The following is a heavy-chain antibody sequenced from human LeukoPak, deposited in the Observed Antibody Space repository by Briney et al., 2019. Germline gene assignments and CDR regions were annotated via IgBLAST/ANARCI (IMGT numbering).Heavy chain of an antibody. Sequence: PGGSLRLSCAASGFTVSSNYMSWVRQAPGKGLEWVSVIYTGGSTYYADSVRGRFTISRDNSKNTLYLQMNRLRAEDTAVYYCAGGESRYYFDYWGQGTLVTVSS. V-gene: IGHV3-53*01. CDR3: AGGESRYYFDY. CDR2: IYTGGST. CDR1: GFTVSSNY. J-gene: IGHJ4*02. D-gene: IGHD3-16*01.